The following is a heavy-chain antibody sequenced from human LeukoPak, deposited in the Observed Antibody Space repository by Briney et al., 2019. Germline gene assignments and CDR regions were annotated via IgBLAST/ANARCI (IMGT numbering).Heavy chain of an antibody. J-gene: IGHJ4*02. V-gene: IGHV1-46*01. CDR2: INPSDGRT. CDR1: GYTFTSYY. Sequence: ASVKVSCKASGYTFTSYYIHWVRQAPGQGLEWMGIINPSDGRTNYAQRFQGRVTVSRDTSTNIVYMELYSLRSEDTAVYYCARLISSYRSWDYWGQGTLVTVSS. CDR3: ARLISSYRSWDY. D-gene: IGHD2-2*02.